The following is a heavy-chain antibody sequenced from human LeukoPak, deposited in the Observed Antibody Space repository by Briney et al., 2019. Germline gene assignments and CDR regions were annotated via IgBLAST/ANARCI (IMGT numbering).Heavy chain of an antibody. CDR3: ARDGYSNYGGNFDY. CDR2: IYTSGST. CDR1: GGSISSGSYY. V-gene: IGHV4-61*02. J-gene: IGHJ4*02. Sequence: SETLSLTCTASGGSISSGSYYWSWIRQPAGKGLEWIGRIYTSGSTNYNPSLKSRVTISVDTSKNQFSLKLSSVTAADTAVYYCARDGYSNYGGNFDYWGQGTLVTVSS. D-gene: IGHD4-11*01.